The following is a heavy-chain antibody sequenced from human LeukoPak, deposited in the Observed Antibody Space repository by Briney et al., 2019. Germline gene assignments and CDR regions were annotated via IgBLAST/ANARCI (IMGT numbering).Heavy chain of an antibody. CDR1: GFTFSSYW. Sequence: GGSLRLSCAASGFTFSSYWMHWVRQAPGKGLVWVSRINSDGSSTSYADSVKGRFTISRDNAKNTLYLQMNSLRAEDTAVYYCARGKAGRYFDWVSPTPTTTYGMDVWGQGTTVTVSS. V-gene: IGHV3-74*01. CDR2: INSDGSST. D-gene: IGHD3-9*01. J-gene: IGHJ6*02. CDR3: ARGKAGRYFDWVSPTPTTTYGMDV.